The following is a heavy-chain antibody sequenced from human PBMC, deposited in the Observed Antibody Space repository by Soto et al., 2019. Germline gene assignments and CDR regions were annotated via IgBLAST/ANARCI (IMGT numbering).Heavy chain of an antibody. D-gene: IGHD1-1*01. CDR1: GFTFSNYG. J-gene: IGHJ4*02. Sequence: QVQLVESGGGVVQPGRSLRLSCAASGFTFSNYGIHWVRQAPGKGLEWVAVISFNGSNQYYADSVKGRFTISRDNSKNTLYLQLNSLRPEDTAVYYCSTPIEPYDYWGQGTLVTVSS. CDR3: STPIEPYDY. V-gene: IGHV3-30*03. CDR2: ISFNGSNQ.